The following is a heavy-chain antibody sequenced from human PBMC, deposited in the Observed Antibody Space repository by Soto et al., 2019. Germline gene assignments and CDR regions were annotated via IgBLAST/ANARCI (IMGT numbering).Heavy chain of an antibody. CDR3: AKGFTMIVVVPFDY. CDR2: ISGSGAST. J-gene: IGHJ4*02. V-gene: IGHV3-23*01. Sequence: PGGSLRLSCAASGFTFSSYGMSWVRQAPGKGLEWVSAISGSGASTYYADSVKGRFTISRDNSKNTLYLQMNTLRAEDTAIYYCAKGFTMIVVVPFDYWGQGTLVTV. D-gene: IGHD3-22*01. CDR1: GFTFSSYG.